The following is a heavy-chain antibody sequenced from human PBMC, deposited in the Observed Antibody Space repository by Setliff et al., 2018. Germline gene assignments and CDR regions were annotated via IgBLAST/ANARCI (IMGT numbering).Heavy chain of an antibody. V-gene: IGHV1-69*13. CDR3: ARGRDFWSGYLVY. CDR2: IIPIFGTA. D-gene: IGHD3-3*01. J-gene: IGHJ4*02. CDR1: GGTFSSYA. Sequence: GASVKVSCKASGGTFSSYAISWVRQAPGQGLEWMGRIIPIFGTANYAQKFQGRVTITADESTSTAYMELSRLRSDDTAVYYCARGRDFWSGYLVYWGQGTLVTVSS.